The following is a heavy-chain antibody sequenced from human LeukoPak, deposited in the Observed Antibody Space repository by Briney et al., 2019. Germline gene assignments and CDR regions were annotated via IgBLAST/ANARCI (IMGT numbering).Heavy chain of an antibody. J-gene: IGHJ5*02. V-gene: IGHV1-18*01. Sequence: GASVKVSCKASGYTFTSYGISWVRQAPGQGLEWMGWISAYNGNTNYAQKLQGRVTMTTDTSTSTAYMELRSLRSDDTAVYYCARDSVCDILTGYSSHRFDPWGQGTLVTVSS. CDR3: ARDSVCDILTGYSSHRFDP. CDR1: GYTFTSYG. CDR2: ISAYNGNT. D-gene: IGHD3-9*01.